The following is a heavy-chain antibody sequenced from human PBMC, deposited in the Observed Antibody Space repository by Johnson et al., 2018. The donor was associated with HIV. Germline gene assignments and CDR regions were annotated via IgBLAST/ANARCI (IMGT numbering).Heavy chain of an antibody. CDR1: GFTFSSYG. CDR3: AQDLEHILTYAFDI. V-gene: IGHV3-30*02. Sequence: QVQLVESGGGVVQPGGSLRLSCAASGFTFSSYGMHWVRQAPGKGLEWVAFIRYDGSNKYYADSVKGRFTISRDNSKNTLYLQMNSLRAEDTAVYYCAQDLEHILTYAFDIWGQGTMVTVSS. CDR2: IRYDGSNK. J-gene: IGHJ3*02. D-gene: IGHD2-21*01.